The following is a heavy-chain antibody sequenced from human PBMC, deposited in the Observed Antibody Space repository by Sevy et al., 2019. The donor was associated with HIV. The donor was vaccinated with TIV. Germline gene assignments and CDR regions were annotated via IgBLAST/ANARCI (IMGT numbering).Heavy chain of an antibody. Sequence: SETLSVTCTVSGGSISSSRYYWGWIRQPPGKGLEWIGSIYYSGSTYYNPSLKSRVTISVDTSKNQFSLKLSSVTAADTAVYYCARHGRDFGVVISFTKYYYYIDVWGKGTTVTVSS. CDR3: ARHGRDFGVVISFTKYYYYIDV. V-gene: IGHV4-39*01. CDR1: GGSISSSRYY. D-gene: IGHD3-3*01. CDR2: IYYSGST. J-gene: IGHJ6*03.